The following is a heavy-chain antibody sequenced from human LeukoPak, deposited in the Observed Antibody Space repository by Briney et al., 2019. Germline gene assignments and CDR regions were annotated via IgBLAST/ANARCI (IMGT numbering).Heavy chain of an antibody. D-gene: IGHD3-16*01. CDR3: TRGIRSPLFDY. J-gene: IGHJ4*02. V-gene: IGHV1-18*01. Sequence: ASVQVSCKASGYTFTHYGSTWVRQAPGQGLAWMGWINTFNGNTKCAQKLQGRVTMTTDTSTSTAFIYLRGLRSDDSPVYYFTRGIRSPLFDYWGLGTLVTVSP. CDR2: INTFNGNT. CDR1: GYTFTHYG.